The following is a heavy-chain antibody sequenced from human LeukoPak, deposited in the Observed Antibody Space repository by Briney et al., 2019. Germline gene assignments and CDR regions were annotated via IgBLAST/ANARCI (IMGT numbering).Heavy chain of an antibody. V-gene: IGHV1-2*02. D-gene: IGHD3-16*02. Sequence: SVTVSCKASGYTFTGYYMHWVRQAPGQGLEWMGWINPNSGGTNYAQKFQGRVTMTRDTSISTAYMELSRLRSDDTAVYYCARVRADYDYVWGGYPFDYWGQGTLVTVSS. CDR1: GYTFTGYY. CDR3: ARVRADYDYVWGGYPFDY. CDR2: INPNSGGT. J-gene: IGHJ4*02.